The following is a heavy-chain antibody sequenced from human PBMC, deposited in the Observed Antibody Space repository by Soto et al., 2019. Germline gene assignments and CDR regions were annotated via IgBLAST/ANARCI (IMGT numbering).Heavy chain of an antibody. CDR2: SSNSGTYT. Sequence: LXLSCVASGFTFSDYYMSWVSQAPGKGLEWLSYSSNSGTYTKYAGSVKGRFSISRDNAKNSLYLQINSLRGEDTAIYYCARSGDNYNVLDYWGQGTPVTVSS. V-gene: IGHV3-11*06. CDR3: ARSGDNYNVLDY. D-gene: IGHD3-10*02. J-gene: IGHJ4*02. CDR1: GFTFSDYY.